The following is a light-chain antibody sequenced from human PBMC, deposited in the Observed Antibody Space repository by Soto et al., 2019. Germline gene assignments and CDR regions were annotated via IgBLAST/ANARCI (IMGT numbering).Light chain of an antibody. CDR3: QKYNSAPHT. CDR1: QGISND. V-gene: IGKV1-27*01. Sequence: DIQMTQSPSSLSASVGDRVTITCRASQGISNDLAWYQQKPGKVPKLLIYAASTLQPGVPSRFSGSGSGTDFTLTISSLQPEDVATYDCQKYNSAPHTFGQGTRLEIK. J-gene: IGKJ5*01. CDR2: AAS.